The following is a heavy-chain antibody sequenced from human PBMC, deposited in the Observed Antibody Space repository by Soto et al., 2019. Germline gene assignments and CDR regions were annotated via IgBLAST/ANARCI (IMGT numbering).Heavy chain of an antibody. CDR2: INHSGST. CDR1: GGSFSGYY. CDR3: ARCIKDSAAAGLGNYYYYMDV. D-gene: IGHD6-13*01. J-gene: IGHJ6*03. Sequence: QVQLQQWGAGLLKPSETLSLTCAVYGGSFSGYYWSWIRQPPGKGLEWIGEINHSGSTNYNPSLNSLLPIAVDTSKNQFTLKRSSVTAADTAVYYCARCIKDSAAAGLGNYYYYMDVWGKGTTVTVSS. V-gene: IGHV4-34*01.